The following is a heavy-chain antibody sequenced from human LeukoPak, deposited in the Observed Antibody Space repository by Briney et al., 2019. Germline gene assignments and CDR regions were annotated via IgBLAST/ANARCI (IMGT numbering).Heavy chain of an antibody. Sequence: SVKVSCKASGYTFTSYGISWVRQAPGQGLEWMGGIIPIFGTANYAQKFQGRVTITADKSTSTAYMELSSLRSEDTAVYYCARSLYYYYMDVWGKGTTVTVSS. CDR2: IIPIFGTA. V-gene: IGHV1-69*06. J-gene: IGHJ6*03. CDR1: GYTFTSYG. CDR3: ARSLYYYYMDV.